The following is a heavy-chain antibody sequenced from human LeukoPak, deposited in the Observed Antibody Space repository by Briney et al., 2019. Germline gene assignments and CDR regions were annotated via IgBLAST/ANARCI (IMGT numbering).Heavy chain of an antibody. CDR2: ISGSGGST. J-gene: IGHJ3*02. Sequence: PGGFLRLACAASGFTFSSYAMSWVRQAPGKGLEWVSAISGSGGSTYYADSVKGRFTISRDNSKNTLYLQMNSLRAEDTAVYYCASHYYGSGSYEDGTDAFDIWGQGTMVTVSS. CDR1: GFTFSSYA. V-gene: IGHV3-23*01. D-gene: IGHD3-10*01. CDR3: ASHYYGSGSYEDGTDAFDI.